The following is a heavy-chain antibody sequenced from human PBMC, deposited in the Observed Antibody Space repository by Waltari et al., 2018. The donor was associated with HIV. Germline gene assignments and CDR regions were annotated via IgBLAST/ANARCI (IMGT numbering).Heavy chain of an antibody. J-gene: IGHJ3*02. V-gene: IGHV4-34*01. Sequence: QVQLQQWRAGLLKPSETLSLTCAVYGGSFSGYYWSWIRQSPGKGLEWIGEINHSGTTNYDPSLKSRGTISTDTSKNQFSLKLTSVTTADTAVYFGARQATSGSMTTICGVVSTLGEDAFDIWGQGTLVTVSS. D-gene: IGHD3-3*01. CDR2: INHSGTT. CDR1: GGSFSGYY. CDR3: ARQATSGSMTTICGVVSTLGEDAFDI.